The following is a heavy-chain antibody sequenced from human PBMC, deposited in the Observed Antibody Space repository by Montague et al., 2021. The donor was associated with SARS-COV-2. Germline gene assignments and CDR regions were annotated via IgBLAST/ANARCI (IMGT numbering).Heavy chain of an antibody. V-gene: IGHV3-30*09. D-gene: IGHD6-19*01. Sequence: SLRLSCAASGFTFNNYAMHWVRQAPGKGLEWVAIISYDGSNKYYEDSVKGRFAIFRDNSKNTLYLQMNSLRAEDTAVYYCVRASLIKARIAVAGTTVYWGQGTLVTISS. CDR3: VRASLIKARIAVAGTTVY. CDR1: GFTFNNYA. CDR2: ISYDGSNK. J-gene: IGHJ4*02.